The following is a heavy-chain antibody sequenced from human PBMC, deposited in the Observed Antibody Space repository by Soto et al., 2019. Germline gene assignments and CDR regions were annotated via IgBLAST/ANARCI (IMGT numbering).Heavy chain of an antibody. J-gene: IGHJ4*02. V-gene: IGHV3-23*01. CDR3: AKDLYCCCTSCHGSFDY. D-gene: IGHD2-2*01. CDR1: GFTFSSYA. CDR2: ISGSGGST. Sequence: GGSLRLSCAASGFTFSSYAMSWVRQAPGKGLEWVSAISGSGGSTYYADSVKGRFTISRDNSKNTLYLQMNSLRAEDTAVYYCAKDLYCCCTSCHGSFDYWGQGTLVTVSS.